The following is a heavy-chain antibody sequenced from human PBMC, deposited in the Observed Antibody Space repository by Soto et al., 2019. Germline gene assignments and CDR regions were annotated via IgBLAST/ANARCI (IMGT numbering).Heavy chain of an antibody. CDR3: AXXPXCSSGICYXFHY. J-gene: IGHJ4*02. V-gene: IGHV3-23*01. CDR1: GFTFGSYA. D-gene: IGHD2-15*01. Sequence: EVQLLESGGGLVQPGGSLRLSCAASGFTFGSYAMRWVRQAPGKGLEWVSAISTSGGSTSYADSVKGRFTXSXXXYKXXXXXXXXXXXXXXXXXXXXAXXPXCSSGICYXFHYWGQGALVTVSS. CDR2: ISTSGGST.